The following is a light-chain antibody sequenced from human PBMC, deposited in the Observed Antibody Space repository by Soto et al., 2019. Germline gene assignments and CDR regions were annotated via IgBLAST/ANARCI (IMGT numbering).Light chain of an antibody. J-gene: IGLJ1*01. CDR1: SSDFGDYNY. CDR3: CSYAGSITLYV. Sequence: QSVLTQPRSVSGSPGQSVTISCTGSSSDFGDYNYVSWYQQHPGKVPKLMIYDVSKRPSGVPDRFSGSKSGNTASLTISGLQADDEADYYCCSYAGSITLYVFGTGTKVTVL. V-gene: IGLV2-11*01. CDR2: DVS.